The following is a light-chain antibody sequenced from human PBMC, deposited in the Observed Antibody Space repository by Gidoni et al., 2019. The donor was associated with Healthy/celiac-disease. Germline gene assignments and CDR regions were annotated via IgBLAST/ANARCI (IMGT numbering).Light chain of an antibody. CDR1: QSVSSSY. J-gene: IGKJ4*01. CDR3: QQYGSSPPLT. CDR2: GAS. Sequence: EIVLTLSPATLSLSPGERPTLSCRASQSVSSSYLVWYQQKPGQAPRLLIYGASSRATGIPDRFSGSGSGTDFTLTISRLEPEDFAVYYCQQYGSSPPLTFGGGTKVEIK. V-gene: IGKV3-20*01.